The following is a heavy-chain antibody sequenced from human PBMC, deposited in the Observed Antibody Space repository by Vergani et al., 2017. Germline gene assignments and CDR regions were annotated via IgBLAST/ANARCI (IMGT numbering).Heavy chain of an antibody. J-gene: IGHJ4*02. D-gene: IGHD5-18*01. Sequence: QVQLQESGPGLVKPSQTLSLTCTVSGGSISSSSYYWGWIRQPPGKGLEWIGSIYYSGSTYYNPSLKSRVTISVDTSKNQFSLKLSSVTAADTAVYYCARDHPEIQLWLGYFDYWGQGTLVTVS. CDR1: GGSISSSSYY. V-gene: IGHV4-39*07. CDR2: IYYSGST. CDR3: ARDHPEIQLWLGYFDY.